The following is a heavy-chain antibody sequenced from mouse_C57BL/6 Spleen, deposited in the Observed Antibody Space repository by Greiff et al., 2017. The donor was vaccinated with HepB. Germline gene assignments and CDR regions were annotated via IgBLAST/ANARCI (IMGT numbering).Heavy chain of an antibody. CDR3: AREDYDYDGDFDY. V-gene: IGHV1-53*01. D-gene: IGHD2-4*01. CDR2: INPSNGGT. J-gene: IGHJ2*01. CDR1: GYTFTSYW. Sequence: VQLQQPGTELVKPGASVKLSCKASGYTFTSYWMHWVKQRPGQGLEWIGNINPSNGGTNYNEKFKSKATLTVDKSSSTAYMQLSSLTSEDSAVYYCAREDYDYDGDFDYWGQGTTLTVSS.